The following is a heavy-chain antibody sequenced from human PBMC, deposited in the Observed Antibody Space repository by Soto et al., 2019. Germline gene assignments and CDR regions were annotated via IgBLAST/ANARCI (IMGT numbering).Heavy chain of an antibody. D-gene: IGHD1-26*01. V-gene: IGHV3-23*01. CDR2: ISGSGGST. CDR3: ANARATSNAVTGKGGGGGLLPGDYYYYYGMDV. CDR1: GVSISSGGYY. Sequence: ETLSLTCTVSGVSISSGGYYWRWIRQAPGKGLEWVSAISGSGGSTYYSDSVKGRFTISRDNSKNTLYLQMKSLRAEDTAEYYRANARATSNAVTGKGGGGGLLPGDYYYYYGMDVWGQGTTVTVSS. J-gene: IGHJ6*02.